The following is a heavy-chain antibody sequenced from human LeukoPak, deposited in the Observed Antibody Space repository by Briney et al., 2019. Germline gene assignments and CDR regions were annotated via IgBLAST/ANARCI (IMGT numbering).Heavy chain of an antibody. CDR2: INSDGSST. V-gene: IGHV3-74*01. CDR3: AKSSSWELDAFDI. D-gene: IGHD6-13*01. J-gene: IGHJ3*02. CDR1: GFTFSSYW. Sequence: GGSLRLSCAASGFTFSSYWMHWVRQAPGKGLVWVSRINSDGSSTSYADSVKGRFTISRDNAKNTLYLQMNSLRAEDTAVYYCAKSSSWELDAFDIWGQGTMVTVSS.